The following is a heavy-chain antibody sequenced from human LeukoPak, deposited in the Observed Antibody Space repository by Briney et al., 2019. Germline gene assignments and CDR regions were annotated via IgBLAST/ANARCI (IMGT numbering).Heavy chain of an antibody. CDR1: GGSFSGYY. CDR2: INHSGST. D-gene: IGHD3-10*01. CDR3: ARTVVLLWTDWFDP. Sequence: PSETLSLTCAVYGGSFSGYYWSWIRQPPGKWLEWIGEINHSGSTNYNPSLKSRVTISVDTSKNQFSLKLSSVTAADTAVYYCARTVVLLWTDWFDPWGQGTLVTVSS. V-gene: IGHV4-34*01. J-gene: IGHJ5*02.